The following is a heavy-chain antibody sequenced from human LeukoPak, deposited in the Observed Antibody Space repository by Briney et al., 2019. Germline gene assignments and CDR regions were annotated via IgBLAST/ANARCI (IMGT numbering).Heavy chain of an antibody. V-gene: IGHV1-2*02. Sequence: ASVKVSCKASGYTFTGNYIHWVRQAPGQGLEWMGWINPNSGGTNYAQKFQGRVTMTRDTSISTAYMELSRLRSDDTAVYYCARVSGYSYGPDEFDYWGQGTLVTVSS. D-gene: IGHD5-18*01. CDR3: ARVSGYSYGPDEFDY. CDR1: GYTFTGNY. J-gene: IGHJ4*02. CDR2: INPNSGGT.